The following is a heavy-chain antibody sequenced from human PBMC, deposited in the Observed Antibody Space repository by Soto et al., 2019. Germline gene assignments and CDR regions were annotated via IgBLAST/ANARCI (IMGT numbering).Heavy chain of an antibody. CDR2: ISYDGSNK. CDR3: AKDQGSSSWESMDV. D-gene: IGHD6-13*01. J-gene: IGHJ6*02. V-gene: IGHV3-30*18. CDR1: GFTFSSYG. Sequence: SLRLSCAASGFTFSSYGMHRVRQAPGKGLEWVAVISYDGSNKYYADSVKGRFTISRDNSKNTLYLQMNSLRAEDTAVYYCAKDQGSSSWESMDVWGQGTTVTVSS.